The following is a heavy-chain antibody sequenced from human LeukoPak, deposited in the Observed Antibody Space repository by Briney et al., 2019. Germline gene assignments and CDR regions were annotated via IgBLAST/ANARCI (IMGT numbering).Heavy chain of an antibody. CDR1: GYTFTGYY. Sequence: ASVKVSCKASGYTFTGYYMHWVRQAPGQGLEWMGWINPNSGGTNYAQKFQGRVTMTRDTSIGTAYMELSRLRSDDTAAYYCARTLLWFGEGAFDIWGQGTMVTVSS. D-gene: IGHD3-10*01. CDR2: INPNSGGT. V-gene: IGHV1-2*02. J-gene: IGHJ3*02. CDR3: ARTLLWFGEGAFDI.